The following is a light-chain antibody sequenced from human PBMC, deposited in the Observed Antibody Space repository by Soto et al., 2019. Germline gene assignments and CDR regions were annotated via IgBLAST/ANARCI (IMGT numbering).Light chain of an antibody. V-gene: IGKV3-11*01. CDR2: DAS. Sequence: EIVLTKSPATLSLSPGERATLSCRASQSVSSSLAWYQQKPGQAPRLLIYDASNRATGIPARFSGSGSGTDFTLTISSLEPEDFAVYYCQQRSNWPALTFGGGTKVDIK. CDR1: QSVSSS. J-gene: IGKJ4*01. CDR3: QQRSNWPALT.